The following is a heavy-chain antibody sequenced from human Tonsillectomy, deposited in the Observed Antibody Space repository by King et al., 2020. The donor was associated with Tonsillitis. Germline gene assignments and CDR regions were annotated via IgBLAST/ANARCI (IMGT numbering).Heavy chain of an antibody. D-gene: IGHD2-15*01. CDR3: ARRYCSGGNCFRDWYFDL. J-gene: IGHJ2*01. Sequence: QLVQSGAEVKKPGESLKISCKGSGYTFTNYWIGWVRQMPGKGLEWMGIIYPGDSDTKYSPSFQGQVTISADKSISTAYLQWSSLKASDTAMYYCARRYCSGGNCFRDWYFDLWGRGTLVTVSS. CDR1: GYTFTNYW. CDR2: IYPGDSDT. V-gene: IGHV5-51*01.